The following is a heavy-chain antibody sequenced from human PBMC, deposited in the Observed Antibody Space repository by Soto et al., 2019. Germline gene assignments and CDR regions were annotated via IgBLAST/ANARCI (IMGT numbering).Heavy chain of an antibody. CDR1: GYDFTTYG. CDR2: ISAHNGNT. V-gene: IGHV1-18*01. D-gene: IGHD2-15*01. J-gene: IGHJ4*02. CDR3: ARWCYGDY. Sequence: QVHLVQSGAEVKKPGASVKVSCKGSGYDFTTYGITWVRQAPGQGLEWMAWISAHNGNTDYAQKLQGRVTVTRDTSTITANMELRGLRSDDAAMYCCARWCYGDYWGQGALFAVSS.